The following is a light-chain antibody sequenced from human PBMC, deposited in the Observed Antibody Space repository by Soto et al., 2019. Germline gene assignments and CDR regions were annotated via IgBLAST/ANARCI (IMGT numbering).Light chain of an antibody. CDR1: QSISSY. CDR2: AAS. Sequence: DIQMTQSPSSLSASVGDRVTITCRASQSISSYLNWYQQKPGKAPKLLIYAASNLQSWVRSRFSGSGSGTDFTLTMSSLQPEDFATYYCQQSYSTLGFTFGPGTKVDIK. J-gene: IGKJ3*01. V-gene: IGKV1-39*01. CDR3: QQSYSTLGFT.